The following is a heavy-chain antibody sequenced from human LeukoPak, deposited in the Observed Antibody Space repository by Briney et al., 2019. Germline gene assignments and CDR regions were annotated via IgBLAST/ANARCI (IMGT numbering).Heavy chain of an antibody. Sequence: SETLSLTCTVSGGSISNYYWSWIRQPAGKGLEWIGRIFSRGSTNYNPSLNSRVSMSVDTSKNQFSLRLSSVTAADTAVYYCARDQGIVESGRVSAYWGQGTLVTVSS. J-gene: IGHJ4*02. CDR2: IFSRGST. CDR3: ARDQGIVESGRVSAY. D-gene: IGHD6-19*01. CDR1: GGSISNYY. V-gene: IGHV4-4*07.